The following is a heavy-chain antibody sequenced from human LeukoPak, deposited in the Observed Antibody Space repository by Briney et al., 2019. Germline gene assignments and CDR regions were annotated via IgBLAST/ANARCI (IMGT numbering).Heavy chain of an antibody. CDR1: GYTFTSYD. J-gene: IGHJ5*02. Sequence: ASVKVSCKASGYTFTSYDINWARQVTGQGLEWMGWMNPNSGNTGYAQKFQGRVTFTRNTSISTAFMDLSSLRSEDTAVYYCTRGRNKSNTWSENWFDPWGQGTLVIVSS. V-gene: IGHV1-8*03. D-gene: IGHD6-13*01. CDR2: MNPNSGNT. CDR3: TRGRNKSNTWSENWFDP.